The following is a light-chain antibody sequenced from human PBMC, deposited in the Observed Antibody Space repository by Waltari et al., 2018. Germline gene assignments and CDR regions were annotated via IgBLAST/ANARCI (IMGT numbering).Light chain of an antibody. Sequence: ILLTPSPGTLSSSPGEKATLSCRARQSVNTCLAWYQQKPGQAPRLLIYGAYTRAAGIPDRFSGSGSGTDFSLTISRLEAEDFAVYYCQHHVRLPATFGQGTKVEIK. CDR3: QHHVRLPAT. CDR1: QSVNTC. J-gene: IGKJ1*01. CDR2: GAY. V-gene: IGKV3-20*01.